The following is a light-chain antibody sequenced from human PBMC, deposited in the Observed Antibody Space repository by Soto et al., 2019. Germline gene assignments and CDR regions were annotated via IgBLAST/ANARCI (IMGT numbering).Light chain of an antibody. J-gene: IGLJ3*02. V-gene: IGLV1-36*01. CDR3: AAWDESLNGRV. Sequence: QSVLTQPPSVSAAPRQRVTISCSGSASNVGNNAVNWYQQLPGTAPKLVIYYDDLVPSGVSDRFSGSKSGTSASLAISGLQSEDEGEYYCAAWDESLNGRVFGGGTKLTVL. CDR1: ASNVGNNA. CDR2: YDD.